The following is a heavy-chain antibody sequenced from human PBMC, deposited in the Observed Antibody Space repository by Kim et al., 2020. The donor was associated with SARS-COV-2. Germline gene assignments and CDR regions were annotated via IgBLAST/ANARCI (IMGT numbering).Heavy chain of an antibody. V-gene: IGHV7-4-1*02. CDR1: GYTFTSYA. D-gene: IGHD3-9*01. CDR2: INTNTGNP. J-gene: IGHJ4*02. CDR3: ARAHPFNYDILTGYYNGFDY. Sequence: ASVKVSCKASGYTFTSYAMNWVRQAPGQGLEWMGWINTNTGNPTYAQGFTGRFVFSLDTSVSTAYLQISSLKAEDTAVYYCARAHPFNYDILTGYYNGFDYGGQGTLVTVSS.